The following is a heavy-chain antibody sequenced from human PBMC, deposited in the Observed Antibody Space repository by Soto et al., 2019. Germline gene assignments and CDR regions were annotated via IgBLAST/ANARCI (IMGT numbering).Heavy chain of an antibody. J-gene: IGHJ3*02. CDR3: AGAAESGSDAFDI. V-gene: IGHV3-66*01. Sequence: GGSLRLSCAASGFTVSSNYMSWVRQAPGKGLEWVSVIYSGGSTYYADSVKGRFTISRHNSKNTLYLQMNSLRVEDTAVYYCAGAAESGSDAFDIWGQGTMVTVSS. CDR2: IYSGGST. CDR1: GFTVSSNY. D-gene: IGHD1-26*01.